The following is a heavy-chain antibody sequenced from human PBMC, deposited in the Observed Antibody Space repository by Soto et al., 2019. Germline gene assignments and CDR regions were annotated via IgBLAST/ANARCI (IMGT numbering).Heavy chain of an antibody. D-gene: IGHD3-10*01. CDR2: ISGSGGST. Sequence: GGSLRLSCAASGFTFSSYAMSWVRQAPGKGLEWVSAISGSGGSTYYADSVKGRFTISRDNSKNTLYLQMNSLRAEDTAVYYCAKDRITMVRGVGADLDYWGQGTLVTVSS. CDR1: GFTFSSYA. J-gene: IGHJ4*02. V-gene: IGHV3-23*01. CDR3: AKDRITMVRGVGADLDY.